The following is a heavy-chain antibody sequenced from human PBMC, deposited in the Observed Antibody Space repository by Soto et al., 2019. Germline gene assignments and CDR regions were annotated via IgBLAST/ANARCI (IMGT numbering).Heavy chain of an antibody. CDR3: ALGIAARPFDS. V-gene: IGHV2-5*02. J-gene: IGHJ4*02. Sequence: QISLKESGPALVKPTQTLTLTCSFSGFSLTTTGVGVGWIRQPPGKALEWLALLYWDDDERYNPSLKNRLTITNDTAKNLFVLTMTNVDPVDTATYYCALGIAARPFDSWGQGTLVTVSS. CDR2: LYWDDDE. D-gene: IGHD6-6*01. CDR1: GFSLTTTGVG.